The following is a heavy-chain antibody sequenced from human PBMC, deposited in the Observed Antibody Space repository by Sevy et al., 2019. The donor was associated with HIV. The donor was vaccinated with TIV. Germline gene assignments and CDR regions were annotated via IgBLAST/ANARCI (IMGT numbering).Heavy chain of an antibody. Sequence: SETLSLTCSVSGGSISTQYWNWIRQPPGKGLEWIGYIYYSGYTTYNPSLKSRVTISVDTSKNQFSLKLSAVTAADTAVYYCARERGWASMVRDGWGPFDYWGQGILVTVSS. D-gene: IGHD3-10*01. CDR3: ARERGWASMVRDGWGPFDY. CDR1: GGSISTQY. J-gene: IGHJ4*02. V-gene: IGHV4-59*11. CDR2: IYYSGYT.